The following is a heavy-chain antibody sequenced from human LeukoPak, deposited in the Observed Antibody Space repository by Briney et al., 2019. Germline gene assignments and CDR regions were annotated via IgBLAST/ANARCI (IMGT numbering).Heavy chain of an antibody. V-gene: IGHV4-4*07. CDR2: IYTCGST. J-gene: IGHJ5*02. CDR1: GGSISSYY. CDR3: AREGADSITMVRGVILTKNWFDP. D-gene: IGHD3-10*01. Sequence: PSETLSLTCTVSGGSISSYYWSWIRQPAGKGLEWIGRIYTCGSTNYNPSLKSRVTMSVDMSKNQFSLKLSSVNAADTAVYYCAREGADSITMVRGVILTKNWFDPWGQGTLVTVSS.